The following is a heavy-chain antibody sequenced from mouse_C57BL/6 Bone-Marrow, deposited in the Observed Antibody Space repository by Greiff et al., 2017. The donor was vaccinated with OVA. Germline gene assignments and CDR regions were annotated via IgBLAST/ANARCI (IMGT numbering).Heavy chain of an antibody. CDR1: GFSLTSYG. D-gene: IGHD2-4*01. V-gene: IGHV2-2*01. J-gene: IGHJ2*01. CDR3: ARNWGLRRGYYFDY. CDR2: IWSGGST. Sequence: VQLKESGPGLVQPSQSLSITCTVSGFSLTSYGVHWVRQSPGKGLEWLGVIWSGGSTDYNAAFISRLSISKDNSKSQVFFKMNSLQADDTAIYYCARNWGLRRGYYFDYWGQGTTLTVSS.